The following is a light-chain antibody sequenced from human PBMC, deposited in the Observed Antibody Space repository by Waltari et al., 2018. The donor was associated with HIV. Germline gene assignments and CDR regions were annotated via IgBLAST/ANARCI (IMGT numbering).Light chain of an antibody. CDR1: KLGDKY. CDR3: QAWDSSTYVV. J-gene: IGLJ2*01. CDR2: QDS. V-gene: IGLV3-1*01. Sequence: SYELTQPPSVSVSPGQTASITCPGDKLGDKYACWYKQKPGQSPVLVIYQDSKRPSGIPERFSGSNSGNTATLTISGTQAMDEADYYCQAWDSSTYVVFGGGTKLTVL.